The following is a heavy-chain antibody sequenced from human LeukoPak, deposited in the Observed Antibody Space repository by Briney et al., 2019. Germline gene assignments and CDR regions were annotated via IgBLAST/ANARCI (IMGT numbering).Heavy chain of an antibody. CDR2: ISSSGSIM. J-gene: IGHJ3*02. CDR1: GFTFSSYE. Sequence: TGGSLRLSCVVSGFTFSSYEMNWVRQAPGKGLEWVSYISSSGSIMYYEESVKGRFTISRDNAKNSLYLQMNSLRPEDTAIYYCARERDPPAIDIWGQGTMVTVSS. V-gene: IGHV3-48*03. CDR3: ARERDPPAIDI.